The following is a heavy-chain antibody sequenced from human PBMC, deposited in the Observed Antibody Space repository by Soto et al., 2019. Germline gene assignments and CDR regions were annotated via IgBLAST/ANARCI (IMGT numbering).Heavy chain of an antibody. Sequence: ASVKVSCKASGYTFTSYAMHWVRQAPGQRLEWMGWINAGNGNTKYSQKFQGRVTITRDTSASTAYMELSSLRSEDTAVYYCARDRGGTMIVVVITSYFDYWGQGXLVTVYS. CDR3: ARDRGGTMIVVVITSYFDY. D-gene: IGHD3-22*01. J-gene: IGHJ4*02. V-gene: IGHV1-3*01. CDR1: GYTFTSYA. CDR2: INAGNGNT.